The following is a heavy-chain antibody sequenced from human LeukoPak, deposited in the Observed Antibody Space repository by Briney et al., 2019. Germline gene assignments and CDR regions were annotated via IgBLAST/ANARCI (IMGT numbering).Heavy chain of an antibody. CDR1: GCTFTGYY. J-gene: IGHJ4*02. CDR3: AAYYYDSSGYHAKIDY. V-gene: IGHV1-2*06. Sequence: ASVKVSCKASGCTFTGYYMHWVRQAPGQGLEWMGRINPNSGGTNYAQKFQGRVTMTRDTSISTAYMELSRLRSDDTAVYYCAAYYYDSSGYHAKIDYWGQGTLVTVSS. CDR2: INPNSGGT. D-gene: IGHD3-22*01.